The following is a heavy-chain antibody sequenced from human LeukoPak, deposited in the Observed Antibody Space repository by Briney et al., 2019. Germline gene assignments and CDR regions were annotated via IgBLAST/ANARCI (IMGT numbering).Heavy chain of an antibody. CDR1: GGTFSSSA. Sequence: SVKVSCKPSGGTFSSSAITWVRQAPGQGLEWMGRIIPVLNITTYAQKFQGSVTITADTSTSTVYMELSSLRSEETAVYYCARDQGLTAPPPYGLDVWGQGTTVIVSS. V-gene: IGHV1-69*04. J-gene: IGHJ6*02. D-gene: IGHD5-18*01. CDR2: IIPVLNIT. CDR3: ARDQGLTAPPPYGLDV.